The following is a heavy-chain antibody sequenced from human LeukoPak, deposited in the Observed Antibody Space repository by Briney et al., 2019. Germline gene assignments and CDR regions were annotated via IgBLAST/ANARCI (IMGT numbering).Heavy chain of an antibody. CDR2: IRYDGSNK. CDR3: AKDGLGSSWSYVDY. V-gene: IGHV3-30*02. D-gene: IGHD6-13*01. CDR1: GFTFSSYG. J-gene: IGHJ4*02. Sequence: GGSLRLSCAASGFTFSSYGMHWVRQAPGKGLEWVTFIRYDGSNKYYADSVKGRFTISRDNSKNTLYLQKNSERAEDTAVYYCAKDGLGSSWSYVDYWGQGTLVTVSS.